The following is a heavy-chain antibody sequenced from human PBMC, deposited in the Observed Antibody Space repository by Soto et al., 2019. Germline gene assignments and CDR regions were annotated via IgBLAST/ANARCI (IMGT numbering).Heavy chain of an antibody. J-gene: IGHJ5*02. CDR3: ARGIATGQLDP. CDR2: ISGNDGTT. CDR1: GYRFTNHG. V-gene: IGHV1-18*01. D-gene: IGHD2-15*01. Sequence: ASVKVSCKASGYRFTNHGISWVRQAPGQGLEWMGWISGNDGTTKYAQKFQDRVIITRDTSASTAYMDLSSLRSEDTAVYYCARGIATGQLDPWGQGTLVTVSS.